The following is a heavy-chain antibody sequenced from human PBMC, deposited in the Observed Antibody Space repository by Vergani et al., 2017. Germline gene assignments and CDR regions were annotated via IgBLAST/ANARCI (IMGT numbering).Heavy chain of an antibody. D-gene: IGHD3-3*01. CDR3: ARGQYYDFWSGYCWFDP. V-gene: IGHV4-59*12. Sequence: QVQLQESGPGLVKPSETLSLTCTVSGGSISSYYWSWIRQPPGKGLEWIGYIYYSGTTYYNPSLKSRVTISVDTSKDQFSLKLSSVTAADTAVYYCARGQYYDFWSGYCWFDPWGQGTLVTVSS. CDR2: IYYSGTT. CDR1: GGSISSYY. J-gene: IGHJ5*02.